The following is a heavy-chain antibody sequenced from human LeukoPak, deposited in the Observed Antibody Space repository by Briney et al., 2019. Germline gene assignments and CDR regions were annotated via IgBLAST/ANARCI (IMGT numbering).Heavy chain of an antibody. Sequence: PSETPSLTCTVSGGSISSGGYSWSWIRQPPGKGLEWIGYIYYSGSTNYNPSLKSRVTISVDTSKNQFSLKLSSVTAADTAVYYCARGGSKVYFDYWGQGTLVTVSS. D-gene: IGHD3-10*01. V-gene: IGHV4-61*08. CDR3: ARGGSKVYFDY. CDR1: GGSISSGGYS. CDR2: IYYSGST. J-gene: IGHJ4*02.